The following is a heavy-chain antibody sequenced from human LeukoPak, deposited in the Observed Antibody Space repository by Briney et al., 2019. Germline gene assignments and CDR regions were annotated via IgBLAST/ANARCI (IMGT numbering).Heavy chain of an antibody. J-gene: IGHJ4*02. CDR1: GGSFSGYY. CDR2: INHSGST. D-gene: IGHD4-17*01. CDR3: ARALSYGDYFDY. V-gene: IGHV4-34*01. Sequence: SETLSLTCAVYGGSFSGYYWRWISQPPAKGLEWIGEINHSGSTNYNPPLKRRITISVDTSKNQFSLKLSSVTAADTAVYYCARALSYGDYFDYWGQGTLVTVSS.